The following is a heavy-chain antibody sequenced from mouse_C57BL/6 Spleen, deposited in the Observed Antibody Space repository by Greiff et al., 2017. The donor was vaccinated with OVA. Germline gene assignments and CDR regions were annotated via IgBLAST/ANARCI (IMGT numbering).Heavy chain of an antibody. V-gene: IGHV2-2*01. D-gene: IGHD1-1*01. J-gene: IGHJ1*03. Sequence: VKLVESGPGLVQPSQSLSITCTASGFSLTSYGVHWVRQSPGKGLEWLGVIWSGGSTAYYAAFISRLSISKDNSKSQVFFKMNSLQADDTAVYYGASYYYGSSCWYFDVWGTGTTVTVSS. CDR1: GFSLTSYG. CDR2: IWSGGST. CDR3: ASYYYGSSCWYFDV.